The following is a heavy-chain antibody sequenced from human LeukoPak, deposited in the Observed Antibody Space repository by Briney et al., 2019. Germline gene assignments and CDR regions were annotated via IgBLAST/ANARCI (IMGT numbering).Heavy chain of an antibody. V-gene: IGHV1-18*01. Sequence: GASVKVSCKASGYTFTSYGISWVRQAPGQGLEWMGWISACNGTANYAEKLQGRVTMTTDTSTSSAYLELRSLRFDDTAVYYCARAQPLAVCFDYWGQETLVTVSS. CDR1: GYTFTSYG. J-gene: IGHJ4*02. D-gene: IGHD1-14*01. CDR3: ARAQPLAVCFDY. CDR2: ISACNGTA.